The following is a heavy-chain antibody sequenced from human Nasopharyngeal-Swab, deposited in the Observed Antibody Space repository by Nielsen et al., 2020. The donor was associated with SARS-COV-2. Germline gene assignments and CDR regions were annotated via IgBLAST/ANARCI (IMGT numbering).Heavy chain of an antibody. D-gene: IGHD1/OR15-1a*01. CDR3: AKDEQAI. CDR2: ITGNGGST. J-gene: IGHJ4*02. V-gene: IGHV3-23*01. CDR1: GFTFSSYA. Sequence: GESLKISCAASGFTFSSYAMSWVRQAPGKGLEWVSAITGNGGSTYYADSVKGRFTISRDNSKNTLYLQMNSLRAEDTAVYYCAKDEQAIWGQGTLVTVSS.